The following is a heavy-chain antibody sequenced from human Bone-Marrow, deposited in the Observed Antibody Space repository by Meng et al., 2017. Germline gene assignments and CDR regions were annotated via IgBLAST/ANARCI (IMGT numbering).Heavy chain of an antibody. J-gene: IGHJ3*02. CDR2: IYYSGST. D-gene: IGHD3-22*01. CDR3: ARASGRSNYYANHDAFDI. Sequence: SETLSLTCTVPGGSISRSNYYWGWVRQPPGKGLEWIGSIYYSGSTFYNPPLKSRVTISVDTSKNHFSLKLSSVTAADTAVYYCARASGRSNYYANHDAFDIWGQGTMVTVSS. CDR1: GGSISRSNYY. V-gene: IGHV4-39*07.